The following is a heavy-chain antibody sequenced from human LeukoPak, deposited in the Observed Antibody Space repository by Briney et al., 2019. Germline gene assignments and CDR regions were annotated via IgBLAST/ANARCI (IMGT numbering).Heavy chain of an antibody. D-gene: IGHD3-22*01. CDR2: ISAYNGNT. J-gene: IGHJ6*03. CDR3: ASLYCDSSGPYYYYYYMDV. Sequence: GASVKVSCKASGYTFTSYGIGWVRQAPGQGLEWMGWISAYNGNTNYAQKLQGRVTMTTDTSTSTAYMELRSLRSDDTAVYYCASLYCDSSGPYYYYYYMDVWGKGTTVTVSS. CDR1: GYTFTSYG. V-gene: IGHV1-18*01.